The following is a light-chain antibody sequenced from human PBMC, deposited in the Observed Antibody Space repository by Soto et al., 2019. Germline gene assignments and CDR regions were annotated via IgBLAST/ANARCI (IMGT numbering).Light chain of an antibody. Sequence: DIVFTQSPGTLSLSPGERVTLSCRASQSVRSNYLAWYQQKPGQAPRLLIYGASGRATGIPDRFSGSGSETDFTLTITRLEPEDSAVYYCQQYGSSPWTFGQGTKVDIK. CDR2: GAS. J-gene: IGKJ1*01. CDR3: QQYGSSPWT. CDR1: QSVRSNY. V-gene: IGKV3-20*01.